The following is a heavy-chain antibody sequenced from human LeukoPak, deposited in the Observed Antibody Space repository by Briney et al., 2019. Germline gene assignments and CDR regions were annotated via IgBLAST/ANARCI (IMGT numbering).Heavy chain of an antibody. D-gene: IGHD3-22*01. CDR3: ARHDPLITMIIGERAFDI. CDR1: GGSISSSY. J-gene: IGHJ3*02. CDR2: INYSGCT. V-gene: IGHV4-59*08. Sequence: SETLSLTCTVSGGSISSSYWSWIQQSPGKGLEWIGYINYSGCTNYDPSLKNRVTISVDTSRNQFSLRLSSVTAADTAVYYCARHDPLITMIIGERAFDIWGQGTMVTVPS.